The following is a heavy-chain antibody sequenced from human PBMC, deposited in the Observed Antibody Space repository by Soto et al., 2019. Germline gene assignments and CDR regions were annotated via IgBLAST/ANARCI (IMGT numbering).Heavy chain of an antibody. V-gene: IGHV3-53*01. CDR1: GFTVSSNY. CDR2: IYSGGST. J-gene: IGHJ6*02. D-gene: IGHD2-15*01. CDR3: AKKGTPTVYYYYGMDV. Sequence: LRLSCAASGFTVSSNYMSWVRQAPGKGLEWVSVIYSGGSTYYADSVKGRFTISRDNSKNTLYLQMNGLRAEDTAVYYCAKKGTPTVYYYYGMDVWGQGTTVTVSS.